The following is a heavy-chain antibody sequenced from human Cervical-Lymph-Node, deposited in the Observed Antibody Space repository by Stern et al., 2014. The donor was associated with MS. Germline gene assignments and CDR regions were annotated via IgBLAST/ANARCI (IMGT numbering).Heavy chain of an antibody. D-gene: IGHD3-3*01. CDR3: ASKRSIFGAPFDF. V-gene: IGHV3-21*01. Sequence: EVQLVESGGGLAKRGGSLGLPLATPGFPFITYSMAWVPQPPGKGLEGVSPIRRRSDYKHYADSVKGRFTISRDNARDSLYLQLNSLSAEDTAVYYCASKRSIFGAPFDFWGQGTQVTVSS. CDR2: IRRRSDYK. CDR1: GFPFITYS. J-gene: IGHJ4*02.